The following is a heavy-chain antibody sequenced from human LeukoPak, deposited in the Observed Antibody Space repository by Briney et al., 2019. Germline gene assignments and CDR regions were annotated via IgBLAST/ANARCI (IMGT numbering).Heavy chain of an antibody. J-gene: IGHJ3*02. D-gene: IGHD6-19*01. CDR2: INHSGST. V-gene: IGHV4-34*01. CDR3: ARGSWGSGWYVERTFDI. CDR1: GGSFSGYY. Sequence: PSETLSLTCAVYGGSFSGYYWSWIRQPPGKGLEWIGEINHSGSTNYNPSLKSRVTISVDTSKYQFSLKLSSVTAADTAVYYCARGSWGSGWYVERTFDIWGQGTMVTVSS.